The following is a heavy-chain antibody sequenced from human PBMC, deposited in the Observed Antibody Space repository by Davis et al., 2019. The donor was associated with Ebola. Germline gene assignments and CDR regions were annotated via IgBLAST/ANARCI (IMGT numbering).Heavy chain of an antibody. CDR1: GGSISSYY. CDR2: IYYSGST. CDR3: ARHKFFWSGYYVG. D-gene: IGHD3-3*01. J-gene: IGHJ3*01. Sequence: SETLSLTCTVSGGSISSYYWSWIRQPSGKGLEWIGYIYYSGSTNYNPSLKSRVTISVDTSKNQFSLKLSSVTAADTAVYYCARHKFFWSGYYVGWGQGTMVTVSS. V-gene: IGHV4-59*08.